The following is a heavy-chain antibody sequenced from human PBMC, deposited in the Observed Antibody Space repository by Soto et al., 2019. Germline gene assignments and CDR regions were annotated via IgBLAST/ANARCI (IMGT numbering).Heavy chain of an antibody. V-gene: IGHV3-48*01. CDR3: AKDRGGSGAFDI. CDR1: GFSFSIYS. Sequence: EGQLVEFGGGLVKPGGSLRLSCAASGFSFSIYSYNWVRQAPGKGLEWLSYISPAGSSIYYAESVKGRFTISRDSARDSVYLQMNSLRAEDTAVYYCAKDRGGSGAFDIWGQGTMVTVSS. CDR2: ISPAGSSI. J-gene: IGHJ3*02. D-gene: IGHD3-10*01.